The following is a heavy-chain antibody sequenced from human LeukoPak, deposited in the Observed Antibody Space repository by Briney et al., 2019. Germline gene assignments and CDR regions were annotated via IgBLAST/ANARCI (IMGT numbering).Heavy chain of an antibody. J-gene: IGHJ4*02. CDR2: INCDNGKT. CDR3: ARRICYNRPYYFDY. V-gene: IGHV1-3*01. D-gene: IGHD1-1*01. Sequence: WASVKDSCMASGYSLNNYAMQWVRQAPGQRLEWMGWINCDNGKTKYTEKFQGTVTITRDTSASTAYIDLSSLRSEDTALYYCARRICYNRPYYFDYWGQGTLVTVSS. CDR1: GYSLNNYA.